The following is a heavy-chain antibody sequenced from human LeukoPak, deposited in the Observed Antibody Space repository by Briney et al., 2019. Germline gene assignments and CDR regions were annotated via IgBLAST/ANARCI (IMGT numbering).Heavy chain of an antibody. CDR2: INHSGST. V-gene: IGHV4-34*01. Sequence: PSETLSLTCAVYGGSFSGYYWSWIRQPPGKGLEWIGEINHSGSTNYHPSLKSRVTISVDTSKNQFSLKLSSVTAADTAVYYCARGVVIYDILTGYYNAGHYFDYWGQGTLVTVSS. CDR1: GGSFSGYY. J-gene: IGHJ4*02. D-gene: IGHD3-9*01. CDR3: ARGVVIYDILTGYYNAGHYFDY.